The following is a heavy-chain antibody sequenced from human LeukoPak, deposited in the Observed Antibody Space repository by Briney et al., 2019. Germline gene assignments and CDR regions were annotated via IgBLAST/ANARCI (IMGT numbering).Heavy chain of an antibody. J-gene: IGHJ4*02. CDR2: ISNDGSNK. V-gene: IGHV3-30*01. CDR1: GFTFSNFA. Sequence: PGGSLRLSCAASGFTFSNFALHWVRQAPGKELECVAVISNDGSNKSYADSVKGRFTISRDNSKNTLYLQMNSLRGEDTAVYFCARENGYISSPYDYWGQGTLVTVSS. D-gene: IGHD6-6*01. CDR3: ARENGYISSPYDY.